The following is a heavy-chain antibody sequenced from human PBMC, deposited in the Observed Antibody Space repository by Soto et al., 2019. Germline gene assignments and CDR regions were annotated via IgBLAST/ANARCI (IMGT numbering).Heavy chain of an antibody. J-gene: IGHJ4*02. CDR2: IKSKTDGGTT. Sequence: GGSLRLSCAASGFTFSNAWMNWVRQAPGKGLEWIGRIKSKTDGGTTDYAAPVKGRFTISRDDSKSTLYLQMNSLKTEDTAVYYCTTVFRDWLGSFDYWGQGTLVTVSS. D-gene: IGHD3-9*01. CDR1: GFTFSNAW. CDR3: TTVFRDWLGSFDY. V-gene: IGHV3-15*07.